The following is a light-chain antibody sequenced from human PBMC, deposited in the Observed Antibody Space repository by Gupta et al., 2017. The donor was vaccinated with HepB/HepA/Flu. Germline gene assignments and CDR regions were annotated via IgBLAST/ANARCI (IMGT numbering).Light chain of an antibody. V-gene: IGLV3-19*01. CDR1: SLRSYY. CDR3: NSRDSSGNP. CDR2: GKN. Sequence: SSELTQDPAVSVALGQTVRTTCQGDSLRSYYASWYQQKPGQAPVLVIYGKNNRPSGIPDRFSGSSSVNTASLTITVAQAEDEADYYCNSRDSSGNPFGGGTKLTVL. J-gene: IGLJ2*01.